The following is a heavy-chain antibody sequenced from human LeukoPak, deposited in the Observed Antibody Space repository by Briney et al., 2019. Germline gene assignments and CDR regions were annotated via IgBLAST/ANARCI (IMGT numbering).Heavy chain of an antibody. D-gene: IGHD2-2*01. CDR2: IWYDGSNK. CDR3: ATGVVPVARRGYYYFIDA. Sequence: GGSLRLSCAASGFTFSSYGMHWVRQAPGKGLEWVAVIWYDGSNKYYADSVKGRFTISRDNSKNTLYLQMNRLRAEDTAVYYCATGVVPVARRGYYYFIDAWGQGTTVAVSS. CDR1: GFTFSSYG. V-gene: IGHV3-30*02. J-gene: IGHJ6*03.